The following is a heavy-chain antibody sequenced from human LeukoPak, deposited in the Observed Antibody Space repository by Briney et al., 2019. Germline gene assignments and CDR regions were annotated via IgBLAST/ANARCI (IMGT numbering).Heavy chain of an antibody. V-gene: IGHV3-30*02. CDR3: AKDQITGTWATDY. CDR2: IRYDGSNK. J-gene: IGHJ4*02. Sequence: GGSLRLSCAASGFTFSSYGMHWVRQAPGKGLEWVAFIRYDGSNKYYADSVKGRFTISRDNSKNTLYLQMNSLRAEDTAVYYCAKDQITGTWATDYWGQGTLVTVSS. CDR1: GFTFSSYG. D-gene: IGHD1-7*01.